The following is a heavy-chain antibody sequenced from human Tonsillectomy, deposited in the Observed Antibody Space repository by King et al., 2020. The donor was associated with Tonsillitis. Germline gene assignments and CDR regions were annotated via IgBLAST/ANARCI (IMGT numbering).Heavy chain of an antibody. CDR2: IKSKTDGGTT. Sequence: VQLVESGGGLVKPGGSLRLSCAASGFSFSNTWMSWVRQAPGKGLEWVGRIKSKTDGGTTDYAAPVKGRFTISRDDSKNTLDLQMNSLKTEDTAMCYCTTDPPVGPWGQGILVTVSS. CDR1: GFSFSNTW. CDR3: TTDPPVGP. J-gene: IGHJ5*02. V-gene: IGHV3-15*01. D-gene: IGHD1-14*01.